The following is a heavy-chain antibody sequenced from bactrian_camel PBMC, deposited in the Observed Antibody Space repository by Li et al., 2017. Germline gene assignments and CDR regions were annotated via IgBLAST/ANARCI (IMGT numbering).Heavy chain of an antibody. J-gene: IGHJ4*01. Sequence: HVQLVESGGDSVQTGGYVRLSCAASGYTFNTYSWFRQAPGKEREGVAAIDTGDGSTYYLNSVEGRFTISHDNAKNTLYLQLNSLETGDTALYYCTVRPNSAEDDYWGQGTQVTVS. CDR1: GYTFNTYS. CDR3: TVRPNSAEDDY. CDR2: IDTGDGST. V-gene: IGHV3S1*01.